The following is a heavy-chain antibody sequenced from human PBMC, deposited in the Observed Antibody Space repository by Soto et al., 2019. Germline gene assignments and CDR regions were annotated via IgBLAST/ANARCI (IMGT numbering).Heavy chain of an antibody. CDR3: ARAGAATLSDY. V-gene: IGHV4-59*01. J-gene: IGHJ4*02. Sequence: PSDTLSLTCTVSGGSISNYYWSWIRQPPGKGLEWIGYIYYSGSTNYSPSLKSRVTIPVDTSKNQLSLKLSFMTAADTAVYYCARAGAATLSDYWGQGTLVT. CDR2: IYYSGST. CDR1: GGSISNYY. D-gene: IGHD2-15*01.